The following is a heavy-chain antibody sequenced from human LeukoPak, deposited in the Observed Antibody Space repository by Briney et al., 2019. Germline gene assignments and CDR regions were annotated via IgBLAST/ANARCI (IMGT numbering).Heavy chain of an antibody. CDR3: AKRLPVVGDRNRAFDY. D-gene: IGHD2-21*02. J-gene: IGHJ4*02. Sequence: GGSLRLSCAASGFTFSSYAMSWVRQAPGKGLEWASVITSGGSTYYADSVKGWFTISRDNSKNTLYLQMNSLRAEDTAVYYCAKRLPVVGDRNRAFDYWGQGTLVTVSS. CDR1: GFTFSSYA. CDR2: ITSGGST. V-gene: IGHV3-23*01.